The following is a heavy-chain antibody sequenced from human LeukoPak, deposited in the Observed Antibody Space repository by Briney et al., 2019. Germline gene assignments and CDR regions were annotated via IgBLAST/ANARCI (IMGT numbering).Heavy chain of an antibody. CDR1: GGSISSYY. V-gene: IGHV4-59*01. D-gene: IGHD3-10*01. CDR2: IYYSGST. Sequence: PSETLSLTCTVSGGSISSYYWSWIRQPPGKGLEWMGYIYYSGSTNYNPSLKSRVTISVDTSKNQFSVKLSSVTAADTAVYYCARDRWFGIKPTIEGRAFDIWGQKTMVTVSS. J-gene: IGHJ3*02. CDR3: ARDRWFGIKPTIEGRAFDI.